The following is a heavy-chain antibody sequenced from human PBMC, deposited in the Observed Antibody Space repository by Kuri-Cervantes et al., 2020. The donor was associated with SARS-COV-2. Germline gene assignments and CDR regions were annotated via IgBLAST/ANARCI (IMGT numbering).Heavy chain of an antibody. V-gene: IGHV3-48*01. CDR2: ISSSSSTI. CDR3: ASLRPNYNWNYEEDPRYYYYMDV. J-gene: IGHJ6*03. Sequence: GGSLRLSCAASGCTFSSYSMNWVRQPPGKGLEWVSYISSSSSTIYYADLVKGRFTISRDNAKNSLYLQMNSLRAEDTAVYYCASLRPNYNWNYEEDPRYYYYMDVWGKGTTVTVSS. D-gene: IGHD1-7*01. CDR1: GCTFSSYS.